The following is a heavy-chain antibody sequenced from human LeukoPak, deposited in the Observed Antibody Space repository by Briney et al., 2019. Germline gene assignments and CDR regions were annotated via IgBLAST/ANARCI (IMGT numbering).Heavy chain of an antibody. J-gene: IGHJ6*03. CDR2: ITSSGSYI. CDR3: ARDPYNGAYSEGYYYYYMDV. Sequence: GGSLRLSCAASAFSFNNYNMNWVRQAPGKGLEWVSSITSSGSYIYYADSVKGRFTISRDNAKNSLYLQLNSLRVEDTAIYYCARDPYNGAYSEGYYYYYMDVWGKGTTVTVSS. V-gene: IGHV3-21*01. CDR1: AFSFNNYN. D-gene: IGHD1-1*01.